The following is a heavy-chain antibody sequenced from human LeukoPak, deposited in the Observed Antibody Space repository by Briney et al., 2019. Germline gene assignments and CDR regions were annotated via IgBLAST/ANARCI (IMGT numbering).Heavy chain of an antibody. D-gene: IGHD2-15*01. CDR2: ISSSSSYI. J-gene: IGHJ4*02. Sequence: GGSLRLSCAASGFTVSNNYMSWVRQAPGKGLEWVSSISSSSSYIYYADSVKGRFTISRDNAKNSLYLQMNSLRAEDTAVYYCARVARGGYWGQGTLVTVSS. V-gene: IGHV3-21*01. CDR3: ARVARGGY. CDR1: GFTVSNNY.